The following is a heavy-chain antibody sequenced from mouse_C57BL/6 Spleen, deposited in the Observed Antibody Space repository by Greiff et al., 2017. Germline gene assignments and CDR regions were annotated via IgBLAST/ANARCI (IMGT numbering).Heavy chain of an antibody. CDR1: GYSITSGYY. CDR2: ISYDGSN. D-gene: IGHD1-1*02. V-gene: IGHV3-6*01. Sequence: EVQLQQSGPGLVKPSQSLSLTCSVTGYSITSGYYWNWIRQFPGNKLEWMGYISYDGSNNYNPSLKNRISITRDTSKNQFFLKLNSVTTEDTATYYCARKVGSRYFDYWGQGTTLTVSS. CDR3: ARKVGSRYFDY. J-gene: IGHJ2*01.